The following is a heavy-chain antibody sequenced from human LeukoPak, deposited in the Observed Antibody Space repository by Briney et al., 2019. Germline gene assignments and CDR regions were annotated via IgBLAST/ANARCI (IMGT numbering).Heavy chain of an antibody. Sequence: SETLSLTCSVSGASVGDYFWSWIRQPAGKGLEWIGRLYDSGSTNYNPSLKSRVSMSMDTSKNQFSLKLSSVTAADTAVYYCARGKYPDNDDYMDVWGKGTTVIVSS. CDR1: GASVGDYF. D-gene: IGHD1-1*01. J-gene: IGHJ6*03. CDR3: ARGKYPDNDDYMDV. V-gene: IGHV4-4*07. CDR2: LYDSGST.